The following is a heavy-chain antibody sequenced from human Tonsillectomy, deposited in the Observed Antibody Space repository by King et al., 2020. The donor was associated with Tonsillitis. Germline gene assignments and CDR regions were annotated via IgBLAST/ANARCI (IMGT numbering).Heavy chain of an antibody. CDR3: ARGSHVSLNYFDF. J-gene: IGHJ4*02. CDR2: IYYSGGT. Sequence: QLQESGPRLVKPSETLSLTCTVSGDSISSYYWSWIRQPPGKGLEGIWYIYYSGGTKYHPSLKSRVTISVETSKNQFSLKLRSVTAADTAVYYCARGSHVSLNYFDFWGQGTLVTVSS. CDR1: GDSISSYY. V-gene: IGHV4-59*01. D-gene: IGHD2/OR15-2a*01.